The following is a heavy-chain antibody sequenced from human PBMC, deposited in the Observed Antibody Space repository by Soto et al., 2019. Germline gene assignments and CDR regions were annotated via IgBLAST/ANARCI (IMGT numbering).Heavy chain of an antibody. CDR2: ISAYNGNT. Sequence: XSVKVSCKASVYTFTGYGISWVRQAPGQGLEWMGWISAYNGNTNYAQKLQGRVTMTTDTSTSTAYMELRSLRSDDTAVYYCARDNYRDYYYGMDASGQGNTVTVSS. D-gene: IGHD4-4*01. CDR1: VYTFTGYG. CDR3: ARDNYRDYYYGMDA. J-gene: IGHJ6*02. V-gene: IGHV1-18*04.